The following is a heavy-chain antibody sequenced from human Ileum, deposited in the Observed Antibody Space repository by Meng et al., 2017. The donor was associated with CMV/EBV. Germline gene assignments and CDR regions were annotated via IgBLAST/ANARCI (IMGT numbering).Heavy chain of an antibody. J-gene: IGHJ3*02. CDR2: IYPGDSDT. CDR3: ARRDCSRTSCYKGAFDI. CDR1: GYSFTSYW. V-gene: IGHV5-51*01. D-gene: IGHD2-2*02. Sequence: KVSCKGSGYSFTSYWIGWVRQMPGKGLEWMGIIYPGDSDTRYSPSFQGQVTISADKSNSTAYLQWSSLKASDTAMYYCARRDCSRTSCYKGAFDIWGQGTMVTVSS.